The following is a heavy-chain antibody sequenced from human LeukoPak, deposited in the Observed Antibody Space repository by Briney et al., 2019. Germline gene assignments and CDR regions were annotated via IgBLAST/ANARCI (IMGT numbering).Heavy chain of an antibody. CDR2: ISWNGGRV. CDR1: GFTFDDYA. D-gene: IGHD3-3*01. Sequence: GGSLRLSCAASGFTFDDYAMHWVRQAPGKGLEWVSGISWNGGRVDYADSVRGRFTMSRDNAKNSLYLQMNSLRAEDTAVYYCAVLEYGGSIDAFDIWGQGTMVTVSS. CDR3: AVLEYGGSIDAFDI. V-gene: IGHV3-9*01. J-gene: IGHJ3*02.